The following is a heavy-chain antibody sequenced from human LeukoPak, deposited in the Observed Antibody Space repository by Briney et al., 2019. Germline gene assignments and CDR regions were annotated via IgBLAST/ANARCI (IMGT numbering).Heavy chain of an antibody. V-gene: IGHV4-31*03. D-gene: IGHD3-22*01. Sequence: PSQTLSLTCTVSGASFSSGDQYWNWIRQSPGKGLEWIGSIHPSGTLYNNPSLESRVTMSMDTSKNQFSLILNSVTAADTAVYFCSRGLDSRKLGYWGQGTLVTVSS. J-gene: IGHJ4*02. CDR2: IHPSGTL. CDR1: GASFSSGDQY. CDR3: SRGLDSRKLGY.